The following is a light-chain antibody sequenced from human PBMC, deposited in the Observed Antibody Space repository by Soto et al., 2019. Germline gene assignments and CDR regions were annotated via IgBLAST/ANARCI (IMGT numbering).Light chain of an antibody. J-gene: IGKJ1*01. V-gene: IGKV1-8*01. CDR3: QHYNSYSEA. CDR1: QGISSY. Sequence: AIRMTQSPSSFSASTGYRVTITCRASQGISSYLAWYQQKPGKAPKLLIYAAFTLQSGVPSRFRGSGSGTEFTLTISSLQPDDFETYYCQHYNSYSEAFGQGTKVDIK. CDR2: AAF.